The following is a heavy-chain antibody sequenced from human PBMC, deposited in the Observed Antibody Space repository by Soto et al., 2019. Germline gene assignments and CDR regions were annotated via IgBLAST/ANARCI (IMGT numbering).Heavy chain of an antibody. CDR1: GYTFTSYG. D-gene: IGHD6-13*01. V-gene: IGHV1-18*01. J-gene: IGHJ4*02. CDR3: ARGREFYSRPDY. Sequence: QVQLVQSGAEVKKPGASVKVSCKASGYTFTSYGISWVRQAPGQGLEWMGWISAYNGNTNYAQKLQGRGTMTTDTSRRTAYMELRSLRSGDTAVYYCARGREFYSRPDYWGQGTLVTVSS. CDR2: ISAYNGNT.